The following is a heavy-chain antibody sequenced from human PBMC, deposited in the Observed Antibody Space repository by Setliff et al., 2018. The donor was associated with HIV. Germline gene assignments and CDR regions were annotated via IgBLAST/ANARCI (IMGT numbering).Heavy chain of an antibody. CDR1: GGSIRSSSYY. V-gene: IGHV4-39*01. Sequence: SETLSLTCIVSGGSIRSSSYYWGWIRQPPGKGLEWIGTIYYTVSTNYNPSLKNRLTISVDTSKNQFSLELSSVTAADTAVYYCASRVYYYDESRILREEGFVPWGQGTLVTVSS. J-gene: IGHJ5*02. CDR3: ASRVYYYDESRILREEGFVP. CDR2: IYYTVST. D-gene: IGHD3-22*01.